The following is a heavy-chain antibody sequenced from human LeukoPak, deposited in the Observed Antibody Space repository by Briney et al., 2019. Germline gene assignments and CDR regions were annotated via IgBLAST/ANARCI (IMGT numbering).Heavy chain of an antibody. J-gene: IGHJ6*03. CDR3: ATVVGAYYYMDV. Sequence: ASVKVSCKVSGYTLTELSMHWVRQAPGKGLEWMGGFDPEDGETIYAQKFQGRVTMTEDTSTDTAYMELSSLRSEDTAVYYCATVVGAYYYMDVWGKGTTVTVSS. CDR1: GYTLTELS. V-gene: IGHV1-24*01. CDR2: FDPEDGET. D-gene: IGHD1-26*01.